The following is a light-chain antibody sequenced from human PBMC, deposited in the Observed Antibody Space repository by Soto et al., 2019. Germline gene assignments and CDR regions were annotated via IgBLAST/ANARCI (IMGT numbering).Light chain of an antibody. CDR2: DDN. V-gene: IGLV1-51*02. CDR1: SSNIGNKY. J-gene: IGLJ3*02. Sequence: QSVLTQPPSVSAAPGQKVTISCSGSSSNIGNKYVSWYQQFPGTAPKLLIYDDNKRPSGIPDRFSGSKSGTSATLGITGLQTGDEADYYCGTWDSSLNVWMFGGGTKVTVL. CDR3: GTWDSSLNVWM.